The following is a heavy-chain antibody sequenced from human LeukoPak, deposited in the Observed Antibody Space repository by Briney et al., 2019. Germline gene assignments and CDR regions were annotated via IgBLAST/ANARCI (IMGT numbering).Heavy chain of an antibody. V-gene: IGHV3-33*01. J-gene: IGHJ4*02. CDR3: ARDPSAGGGNYLEN. D-gene: IGHD4-23*01. CDR1: GFTFGSSG. CDR2: IWYDGSNK. Sequence: PGGSLRLSCAASGFTFGSSGMHWVRQAPGRGPEWVAVIWYDGSNKYYAHSVKGRFTISRDNYKNTLYLQMNSLRAEDTALYYCARDPSAGGGNYLENWGQGTLVTVSS.